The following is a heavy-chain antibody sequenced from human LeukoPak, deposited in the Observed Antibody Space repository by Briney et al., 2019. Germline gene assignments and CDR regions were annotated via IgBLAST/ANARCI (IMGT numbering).Heavy chain of an antibody. CDR2: IKSDGST. V-gene: IGHV3-74*01. CDR1: GFTFSSYW. J-gene: IGHJ4*02. CDR3: ARLSGNYGDYWFDY. Sequence: GGSLRLSCAASGFTFSSYWMHWVRQTPGKGLVWVSRIKSDGSTIYADSVKGRFTISGDNAKNTLYLQMNSLRAEDTAVYYCARLSGNYGDYWFDYWGQGTLVTVSS. D-gene: IGHD4-17*01.